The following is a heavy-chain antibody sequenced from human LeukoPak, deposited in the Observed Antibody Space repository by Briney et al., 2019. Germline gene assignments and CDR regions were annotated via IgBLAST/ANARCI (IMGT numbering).Heavy chain of an antibody. V-gene: IGHV3-11*05. D-gene: IGHD5-12*01. J-gene: IGHJ6*02. CDR1: GFTFSDYY. Sequence: PGGSLRLSCAASGFTFSDYYMSWIRQAPGKGLEWVSYISSSSSYTNYADSVKGRFTISRDNAKNSLYLQMNSLRAEDTAVYYCARVEFGEYSGYDYVGCYYGMDVWGQGTTVTVSS. CDR2: ISSSSSYT. CDR3: ARVEFGEYSGYDYVGCYYGMDV.